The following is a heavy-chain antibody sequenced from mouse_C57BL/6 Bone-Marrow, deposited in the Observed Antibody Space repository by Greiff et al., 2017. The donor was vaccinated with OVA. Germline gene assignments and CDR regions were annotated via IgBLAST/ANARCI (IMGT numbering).Heavy chain of an antibody. D-gene: IGHD1-1*01. Sequence: VQLKESGGGLVKPGGSLKLSCAASGFTFSDYGMHWVRQAPEKGLEWVAYISSGSSTIYYADTVKGRFTISRDNAKNTLFLQMTSLRSEDTAMYYCARGYGSVYYAMDYWGQGTSVTVSS. CDR2: ISSGSSTI. CDR1: GFTFSDYG. V-gene: IGHV5-17*01. CDR3: ARGYGSVYYAMDY. J-gene: IGHJ4*01.